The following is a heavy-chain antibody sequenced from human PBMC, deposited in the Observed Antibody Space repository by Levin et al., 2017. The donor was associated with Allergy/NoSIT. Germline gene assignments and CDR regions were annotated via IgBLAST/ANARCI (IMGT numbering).Heavy chain of an antibody. J-gene: IGHJ3*02. V-gene: IGHV3-15*01. CDR3: TTRTKSSLGAFYI. Sequence: GGSLRLSCAASGFTFSNAWMSWVRQAPGKGLEWVGRIKSKTDGGTTDYAAPVKGRFTISRDDSKNTLYLQMNSLKTEDTAVYYCTTRTKSSLGAFYIWGQGTMVTVSS. CDR1: GFTFSNAW. D-gene: IGHD6-6*01. CDR2: IKSKTDGGTT.